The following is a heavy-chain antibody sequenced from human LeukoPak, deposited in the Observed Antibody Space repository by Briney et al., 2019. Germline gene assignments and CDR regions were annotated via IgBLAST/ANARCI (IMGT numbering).Heavy chain of an antibody. Sequence: PGGSLRLSCAASAFTLSDHFVDWVRQAPGKGLEWIGRTRNKAHGYTTEFVASVKGRFTISRDDPNNSVHLQMNSLETEDTAVYYCARDDLSPEDAFDIWGQGTMVTVSS. CDR1: AFTLSDHF. CDR3: ARDDLSPEDAFDI. J-gene: IGHJ3*02. V-gene: IGHV3-72*01. D-gene: IGHD1-14*01. CDR2: TRNKAHGYTT.